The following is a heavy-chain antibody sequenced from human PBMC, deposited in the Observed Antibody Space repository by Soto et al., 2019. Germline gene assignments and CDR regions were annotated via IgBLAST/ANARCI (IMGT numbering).Heavy chain of an antibody. J-gene: IGHJ4*02. Sequence: GGSLRLSCAASGFTFSNAWMSWVRQAPGKGLEWVGRIKSKTDGGTTDYAAPVKGRFTISRDDSKNTLYLQMNSLKTEDTAVYYCTTEVPLGGLEPTNFDYWGQGTLVTVSS. CDR2: IKSKTDGGTT. V-gene: IGHV3-15*01. CDR1: GFTFSNAW. CDR3: TTEVPLGGLEPTNFDY. D-gene: IGHD1-1*01.